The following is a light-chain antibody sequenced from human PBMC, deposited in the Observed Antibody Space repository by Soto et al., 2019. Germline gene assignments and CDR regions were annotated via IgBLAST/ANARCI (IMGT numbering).Light chain of an antibody. V-gene: IGLV1-47*01. CDR2: RSI. CDR1: SSNIGSIF. Sequence: QSVLTQPPSTSGTPGQRVTIACSGSSSNIGSIFVYWYQHLPETAPKVLIYRSIQRPLGVPDRFFGSKFGTSASLAISGLRSEDEADYYCAAWDDSLSGYVFGTGTKVTVL. J-gene: IGLJ1*01. CDR3: AAWDDSLSGYV.